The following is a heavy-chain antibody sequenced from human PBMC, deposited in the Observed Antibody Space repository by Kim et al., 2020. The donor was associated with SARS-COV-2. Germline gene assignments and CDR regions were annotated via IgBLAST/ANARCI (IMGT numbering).Heavy chain of an antibody. Sequence: SPNYNPSLKSRVARSVARSKNLFSLNRSSVTAADTAVYYCARESWYLDYWGQGTLVTVSS. J-gene: IGHJ4*02. CDR3: ARESWYLDY. CDR2: SP. V-gene: IGHV4-4*02.